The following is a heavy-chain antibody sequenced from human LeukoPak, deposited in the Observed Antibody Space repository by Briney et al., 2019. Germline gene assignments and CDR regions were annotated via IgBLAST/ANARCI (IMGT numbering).Heavy chain of an antibody. CDR1: GGTFSSYA. CDR2: IIPIFGTA. D-gene: IGHD3-9*01. Sequence: ASVKVSCKASGGTFSSYAISWVRQAPGQGLEWMRGIIPIFGTANYAQKFQGRVTITTDESTSTAYMELSSLRSEDTAVYYCASPSRYYDILTGSITLDYWGQGTLVTVSS. CDR3: ASPSRYYDILTGSITLDY. V-gene: IGHV1-69*05. J-gene: IGHJ4*02.